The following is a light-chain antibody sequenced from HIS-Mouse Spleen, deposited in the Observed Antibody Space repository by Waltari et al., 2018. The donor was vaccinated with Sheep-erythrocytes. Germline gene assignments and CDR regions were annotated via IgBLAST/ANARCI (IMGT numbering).Light chain of an antibody. CDR2: EVS. Sequence: QSALTQPASVSGSPGQSITISCTGTSSDVGGYNYVSWYQQHPGKAPKLMIYEVSTRPSGVPNRFSGSKAGNAASLTISGLQAEDEADYYCSSYTSSSTQVFGGGTKLTVL. V-gene: IGLV2-14*01. J-gene: IGLJ2*01. CDR3: SSYTSSSTQV. CDR1: SSDVGGYNY.